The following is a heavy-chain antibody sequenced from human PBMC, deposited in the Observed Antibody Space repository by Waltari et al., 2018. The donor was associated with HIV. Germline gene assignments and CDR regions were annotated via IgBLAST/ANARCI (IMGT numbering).Heavy chain of an antibody. CDR2: MSYSGST. D-gene: IGHD4-4*01. CDR1: GRSMTSRSYY. J-gene: IGHJ5*02. CDR3: ARSFSGYSNYFDP. Sequence: QLQLQESGPGLVKSSATLSLTCTASGRSMTSRSYYWGWIRQPPGKGLEWIGSMSYSGSTDQKSSLRSRRTISVDTSKNQFSLKLTSVTAADTAVYYCARSFSGYSNYFDPWGQGTLVTVSS. V-gene: IGHV4-39*01.